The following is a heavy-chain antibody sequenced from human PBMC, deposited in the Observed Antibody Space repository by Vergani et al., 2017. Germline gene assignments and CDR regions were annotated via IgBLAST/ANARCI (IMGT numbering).Heavy chain of an antibody. CDR1: GFTFSTYA. Sequence: QVQLVESGGGVVQPGRSLRLSCTSSGFTFSTYAMHWVRQAPGKGLEWVAIIYYDGSKKYYADSVKGRFTISRDNSRNTLDLLMSSLRAEDTAIYYCVREGSYCGANACRNPSDVSYYHMDVWGEGTTVTVSS. D-gene: IGHD2-21*01. CDR2: IYYDGSKK. J-gene: IGHJ6*03. CDR3: VREGSYCGANACRNPSDVSYYHMDV. V-gene: IGHV3-33*01.